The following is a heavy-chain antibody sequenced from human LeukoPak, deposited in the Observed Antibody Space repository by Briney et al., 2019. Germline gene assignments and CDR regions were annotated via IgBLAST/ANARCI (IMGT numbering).Heavy chain of an antibody. D-gene: IGHD2-2*01. CDR2: IYHSGST. CDR3: ARAARSIYYYGMDV. V-gene: IGHV4-30-2*01. Sequence: SQTLSLTCAVSGGSISSGGYSWSWIRQPPGKGLEWSGYIYHSGSTYYNPSLKSRVTISVDRSKNQFSLKLSSVTAADTAVYYCARAARSIYYYGMDVWGKGTTVTVSS. CDR1: GGSISSGGYS. J-gene: IGHJ6*04.